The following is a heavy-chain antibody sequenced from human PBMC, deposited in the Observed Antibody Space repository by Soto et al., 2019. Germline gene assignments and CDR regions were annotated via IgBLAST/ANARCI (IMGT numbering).Heavy chain of an antibody. J-gene: IGHJ4*02. D-gene: IGHD5-12*01. CDR3: ARGRVEMATISPPIDY. Sequence: QLQLQESGPGLVKPSETLSLTCTVSGGSISSSCYYWGWIRQPPGKGLEWIGSIYYSGSTYYNPSLKSRVTISVDTSKNQFSLKLSSVTAADTAVYYCARGRVEMATISPPIDYWGQGTLVTVSS. V-gene: IGHV4-39*01. CDR1: GGSISSSCYY. CDR2: IYYSGST.